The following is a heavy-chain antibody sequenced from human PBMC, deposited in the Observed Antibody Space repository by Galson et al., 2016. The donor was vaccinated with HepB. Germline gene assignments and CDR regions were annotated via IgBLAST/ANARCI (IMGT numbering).Heavy chain of an antibody. J-gene: IGHJ4*02. CDR1: AFTFTNYG. D-gene: IGHD3-9*01. CDR2: INEDGRKT. CDR3: AGAGNNFDS. Sequence: SLRLSCAASAFTFTNYGMTWVRQAPGKGLEWVANINEDGRKTYYGDSVKGRFIISRDNARNSMHLQMNSLRAEDTAVYFCAGAGNNFDSWGQGTLATVSS. V-gene: IGHV3-7*03.